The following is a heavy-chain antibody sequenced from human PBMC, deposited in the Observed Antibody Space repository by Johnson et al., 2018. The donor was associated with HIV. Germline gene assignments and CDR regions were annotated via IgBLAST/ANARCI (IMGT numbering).Heavy chain of an antibody. CDR3: TTALLAPDAFDI. CDR2: IKRKTDGGTT. CDR1: GFTFSNAW. Sequence: VQLVESGGGLVKPGGSLRLSCAVSGFTFSNAWMSWVRQGPGKGLAWVGRIKRKTDGGTTEDAASVKGRFTISRDDSKNTLYLQMNSLKTEDTAVYSCTTALLAPDAFDIWGQGTMVTVSS. J-gene: IGHJ3*02. D-gene: IGHD2-15*01. V-gene: IGHV3-15*01.